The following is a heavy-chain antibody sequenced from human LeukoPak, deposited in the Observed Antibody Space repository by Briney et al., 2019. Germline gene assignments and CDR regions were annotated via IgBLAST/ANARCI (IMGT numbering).Heavy chain of an antibody. D-gene: IGHD3-3*01. CDR3: ARDRFFGSRDYYFDY. CDR2: IYYSGST. Sequence: PSETLSLTCTVSGGSISSSSYYWGWIRQPPGKGLEWIGSIYYSGSTYYNPSLKSRVTISVDTSKNQFSLQLNSVTPEDTAVYYCARDRFFGSRDYYFDYWGQGTLVTVSS. V-gene: IGHV4-39*07. J-gene: IGHJ4*02. CDR1: GGSISSSSYY.